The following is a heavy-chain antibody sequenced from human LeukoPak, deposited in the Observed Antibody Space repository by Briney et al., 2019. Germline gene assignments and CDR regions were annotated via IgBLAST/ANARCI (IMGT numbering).Heavy chain of an antibody. CDR2: IDVDGSTT. D-gene: IGHD6-13*01. CDR3: AKDLSGDSSSWYYFDS. J-gene: IGHJ4*02. Sequence: GGSLRLSCGASGFTFSTYWMHWVRQAPGKGLVWVSRIDVDGSTTGYADSVKGRFTISRDNAKNSLYLQMNSLRAEDTALYYCAKDLSGDSSSWYYFDSWGQGTLVTVSS. CDR1: GFTFSTYW. V-gene: IGHV3-74*01.